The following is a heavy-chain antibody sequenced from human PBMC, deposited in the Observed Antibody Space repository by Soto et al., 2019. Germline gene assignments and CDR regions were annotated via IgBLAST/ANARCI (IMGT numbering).Heavy chain of an antibody. J-gene: IGHJ4*01. CDR1: GGSFNSYY. CDR2: INHSGST. D-gene: IGHD1-1*01. V-gene: IGHV4-34*01. CDR3: ARGRLEIHY. Sequence: PSETLSLTCAVYGGSFNSYYWNWIRQPPGKGLEWIGEINHSGSTNYNPSLKSRSTISIDTSKNQFSLKLSSVTAADTAVYYCARGRLEIHYWGQGTLVTVYS.